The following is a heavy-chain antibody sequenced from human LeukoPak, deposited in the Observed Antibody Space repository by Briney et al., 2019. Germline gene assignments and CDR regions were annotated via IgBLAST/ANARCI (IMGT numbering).Heavy chain of an antibody. J-gene: IGHJ4*02. V-gene: IGHV4-59*01. D-gene: IGHD3-10*01. CDR3: ARAGSGSHPFDY. Sequence: PSETLSLTCTVSGGSISSYYWSWIRQPPGKGLEWIGYIYYSGSTNYNPSLKSRVTISVDTSKNQFSLKLSSVTAADTAVYYCARAGSGSHPFDYWGQGTLVTVSS. CDR2: IYYSGST. CDR1: GGSISSYY.